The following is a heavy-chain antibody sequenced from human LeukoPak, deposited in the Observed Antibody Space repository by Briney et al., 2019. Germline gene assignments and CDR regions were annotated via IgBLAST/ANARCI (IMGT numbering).Heavy chain of an antibody. J-gene: IGHJ6*02. CDR1: GFTLSSYA. D-gene: IGHD3-16*01. Sequence: RSGGSLRLSCAASGFTLSSYAMSWVRQAPGKGLEWVSGISGSGGSTYYADSVKGRFTISRDNSKNTLYLQMNSLRAEDTAVYYCAKDKGAYYYNGMDVWGQGTTVTVSS. CDR2: ISGSGGST. V-gene: IGHV3-23*01. CDR3: AKDKGAYYYNGMDV.